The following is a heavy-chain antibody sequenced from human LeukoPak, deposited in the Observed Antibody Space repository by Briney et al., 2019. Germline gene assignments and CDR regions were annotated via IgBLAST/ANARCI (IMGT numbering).Heavy chain of an antibody. CDR3: ARDRHYYDSSGYYSSYYFDY. Sequence: SETLSLTCAVYGGSFSGYYWSWIRQPPGKGLEWIGEINHSGSTNYNPSLKSRVTISVDTSKNQFSLKLSSVTAADTAVYYCARDRHYYDSSGYYSSYYFDYWGPGTLVTVSS. V-gene: IGHV4-34*01. CDR1: GGSFSGYY. J-gene: IGHJ4*02. D-gene: IGHD3-22*01. CDR2: INHSGST.